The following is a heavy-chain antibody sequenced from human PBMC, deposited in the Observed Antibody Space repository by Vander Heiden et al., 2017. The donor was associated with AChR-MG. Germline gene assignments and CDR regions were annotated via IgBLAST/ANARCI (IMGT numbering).Heavy chain of an antibody. V-gene: IGHV4-34*01. CDR1: GGSFSGYY. J-gene: IGHJ6*02. D-gene: IGHD6-13*01. Sequence: QVQLQQWGAGLLKPSETLSLTCAVYGGSFSGYYGSWIRQPPGKGLEWIGEINHSGRTNYNPSLKSRVTISVDTSKNQFSLKLSSVTAADTTVYYCARGSSSWPVYYYYYYGMDVWGQGTTVTVSS. CDR3: ARGSSSWPVYYYYYYGMDV. CDR2: INHSGRT.